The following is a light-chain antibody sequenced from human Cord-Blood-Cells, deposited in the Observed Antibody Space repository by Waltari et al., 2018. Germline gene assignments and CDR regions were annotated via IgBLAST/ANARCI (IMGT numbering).Light chain of an antibody. CDR3: QQSYSTPLT. Sequence: DIQMTQSPSSLSASVRDRVTITSRASQSISSYLNWYQQKPGKAPKLLIYAASSLQSGVPSRFSGSGSGTDFTLTISSLQPEDFATYYCQQSYSTPLTFGGGTKVEIK. CDR1: QSISSY. V-gene: IGKV1-39*01. J-gene: IGKJ4*01. CDR2: AAS.